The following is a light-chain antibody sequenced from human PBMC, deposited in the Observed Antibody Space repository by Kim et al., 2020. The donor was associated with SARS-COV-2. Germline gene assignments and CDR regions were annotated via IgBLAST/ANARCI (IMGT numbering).Light chain of an antibody. CDR3: SSYTSSSTRV. CDR1: SSDVGVYNF. CDR2: YVS. V-gene: IGLV2-14*04. Sequence: GQSFTISCTGTSSDVGVYNFVSWHQQHPGKAPQLMIFYVSKRPSGVSNRFSGSKSGNTASLTISGLQAEDEADYYCSSYTSSSTRVFGGGTKVTVL. J-gene: IGLJ3*02.